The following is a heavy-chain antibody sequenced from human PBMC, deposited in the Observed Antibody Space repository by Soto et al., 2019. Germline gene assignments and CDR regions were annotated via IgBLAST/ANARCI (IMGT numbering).Heavy chain of an antibody. Sequence: AGGSLRLSCTASGFTFGDYAMSWVRQAPGKGLDWISFIRNKAYRGTTKYAESVRGRFTISRDDSKSIAYLQMNSLKTEETAVYYCTRGDMALNDYWGQGTLVTVSS. J-gene: IGHJ4*02. CDR3: TRGDMALNDY. CDR1: GFTFGDYA. CDR2: IRNKAYRGTT. D-gene: IGHD2-15*01. V-gene: IGHV3-49*04.